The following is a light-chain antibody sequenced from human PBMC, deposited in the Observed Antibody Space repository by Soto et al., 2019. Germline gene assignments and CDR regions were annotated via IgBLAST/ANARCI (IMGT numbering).Light chain of an antibody. CDR1: SSDVGAYNF. Sequence: QSALTQPASVSGSPGQSITISCTGSSSDVGAYNFVSWYQHHPGRAPKLILYEVTTRPSGVSSRFSGSKSGNTASLTISGLQADDEATYYCSSYTSTNTPYGFGTGTKVTV. CDR3: SSYTSTNTPYG. J-gene: IGLJ1*01. V-gene: IGLV2-14*01. CDR2: EVT.